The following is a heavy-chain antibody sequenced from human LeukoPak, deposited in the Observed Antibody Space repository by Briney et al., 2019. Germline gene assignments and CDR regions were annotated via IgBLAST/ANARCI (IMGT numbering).Heavy chain of an antibody. V-gene: IGHV3-23*01. CDR1: GFTFSSYA. J-gene: IGHJ4*02. CDR3: AKEGAARPSSGIDY. Sequence: QTGGSLRLSCAASGFTFSSYAMSWVRQAPGKGLEWVSAISGSGGSTYYADSVKGRFTISRDNSKNTLYLQMNSLRAEDTAVYYCAKEGAARPSSGIDYWGQGTLVTVSA. D-gene: IGHD6-6*01. CDR2: ISGSGGST.